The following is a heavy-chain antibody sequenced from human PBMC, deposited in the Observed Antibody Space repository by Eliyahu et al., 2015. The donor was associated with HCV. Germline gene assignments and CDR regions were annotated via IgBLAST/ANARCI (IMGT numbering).Heavy chain of an antibody. V-gene: IGHV3-23*01. CDR1: GVPFSXXA. CDR2: IGVSAETT. CDR3: AKDNTMTTWGRLHYGMDV. J-gene: IGHJ6*02. D-gene: IGHD4-17*01. Sequence: EVQLLESGGGLVQPGGSLRLSCXVXGVPFSXXALXWVRQAPGKGLECVSTIGVSAETTYYAGSVRGRFTISRDNSKDTLYLQMSSLRVEDTAVYYCAKDNTMTTWGRLHYGMDVWGQGTTVTVSS.